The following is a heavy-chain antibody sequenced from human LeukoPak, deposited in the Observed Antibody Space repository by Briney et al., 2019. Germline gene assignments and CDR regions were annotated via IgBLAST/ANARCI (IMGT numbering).Heavy chain of an antibody. CDR1: GFTFSDAW. CDR3: AREVRGNLDY. J-gene: IGHJ4*02. D-gene: IGHD2-15*01. CDR2: ISYDGSNK. Sequence: GGSLRLSCVASGFTFSDAWMSWVRQAPGKGLEWVAVISYDGSNKFYADSARGRFSISRDSLKNTLYLQMNSLRSEDTAVYYCAREVRGNLDYWGQGTLVTVSS. V-gene: IGHV3-30*03.